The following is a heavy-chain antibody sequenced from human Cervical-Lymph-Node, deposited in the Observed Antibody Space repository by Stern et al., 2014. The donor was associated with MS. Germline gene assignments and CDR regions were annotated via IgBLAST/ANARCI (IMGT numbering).Heavy chain of an antibody. CDR3: ARATDL. Sequence: QLQLRESGPGLLRPSETLSLTCTVSGASIDHHFWSWIRQPPGKGLEWIGYIYYSGTTNYNASLKGRVAISIDTSRTQFSLRLSSVTAADTAVYYCARATDLWGQGTLVAVSS. V-gene: IGHV4-59*11. J-gene: IGHJ5*02. CDR2: IYYSGTT. CDR1: GASIDHHF.